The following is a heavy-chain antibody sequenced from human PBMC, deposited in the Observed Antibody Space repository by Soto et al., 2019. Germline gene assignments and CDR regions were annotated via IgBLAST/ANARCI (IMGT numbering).Heavy chain of an antibody. J-gene: IGHJ4*02. CDR2: ISSGGGTT. V-gene: IGHV3-48*03. CDR1: GLTFSSYE. Sequence: AGGSLRLSCAASGLTFSSYEMNWVRQAPGKGLEWVSYISSGGGTTYYGDSMKGRFTISRDNAKNSLYLEMNSLRAEDTAVYYCARESEDLTSNFDYWGQGTLVTVSS. CDR3: ARESEDLTSNFDY.